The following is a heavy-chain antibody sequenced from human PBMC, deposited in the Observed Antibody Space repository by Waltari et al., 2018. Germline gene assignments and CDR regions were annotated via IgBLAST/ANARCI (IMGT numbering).Heavy chain of an antibody. J-gene: IGHJ3*01. Sequence: EVQLVESGGGLVHPGRSLRLSCAASGFTFDDYAMHWVRQAPGKGLEWVACINWNSDSIGYGDSVKGRFTISRDNARNSLYLQMNSLTTEDTAVYYCLKKNDEVYDRNGLVYDAFDVWGQGTMVTVST. CDR1: GFTFDDYA. V-gene: IGHV3-9*01. D-gene: IGHD3-22*01. CDR2: INWNSDSI. CDR3: LKKNDEVYDRNGLVYDAFDV.